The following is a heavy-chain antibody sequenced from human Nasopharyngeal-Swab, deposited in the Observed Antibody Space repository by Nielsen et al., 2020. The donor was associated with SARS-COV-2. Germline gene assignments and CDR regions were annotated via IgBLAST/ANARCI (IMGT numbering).Heavy chain of an antibody. V-gene: IGHV4-34*01. Sequence: IRQAPGKGLEWIGQINHSGSTNYNPSLKSRVTISVDTSKNHFSLELISVTAADTAVYYCARARGDSSGFSYWGQGTLVTVSS. J-gene: IGHJ4*01. D-gene: IGHD3-22*01. CDR3: ARARGDSSGFSY. CDR2: INHSGST.